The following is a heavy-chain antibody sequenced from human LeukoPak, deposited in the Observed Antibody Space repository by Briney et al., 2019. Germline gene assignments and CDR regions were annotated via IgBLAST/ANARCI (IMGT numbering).Heavy chain of an antibody. V-gene: IGHV3-74*01. J-gene: IGHJ4*02. CDR2: INSDGSST. Sequence: GGSLRLSCAASGFTFSSYWMHWVRHAPGKGLVWVSRINSDGSSTIYADSVKGRFNISRDNAKNTLYLQMNSLRAEDTAAYYCARDHVLSELELRPQDYWGQGTLVTVSS. CDR3: ARDHVLSELELRPQDY. D-gene: IGHD1-7*01. CDR1: GFTFSSYW.